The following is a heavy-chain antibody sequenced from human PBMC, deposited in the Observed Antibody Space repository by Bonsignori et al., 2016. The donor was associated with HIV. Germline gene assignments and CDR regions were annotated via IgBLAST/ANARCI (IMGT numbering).Heavy chain of an antibody. D-gene: IGHD1-26*01. CDR2: IKSKSDGGTT. Sequence: WIRQLPGKGLEWVGRIKSKSDGGTTDYAAPVKGRFTISRDDSKNTLDLQMNSLKSEDTAVYYCTIEVGGSSGVIVEDFQHWGQGTLVTVSS. V-gene: IGHV3-15*01. J-gene: IGHJ1*01. CDR3: TIEVGGSSGVIVEDFQH.